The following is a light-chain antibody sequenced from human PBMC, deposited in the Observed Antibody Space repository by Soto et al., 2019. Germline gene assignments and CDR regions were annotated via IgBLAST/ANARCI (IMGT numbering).Light chain of an antibody. V-gene: IGKV1-5*03. CDR1: QSIGNW. CDR3: QQYNTYSGT. Sequence: DVQMTQTPSSLSASVGDRVILTCRASQSIGNWLAWYQQKPGKAPKLLIYKASSLESGVPTRFSGSGSGTEFTLTISSLQPDDFATYYCQQYNTYSGTFGQGTRLEIK. J-gene: IGKJ5*01. CDR2: KAS.